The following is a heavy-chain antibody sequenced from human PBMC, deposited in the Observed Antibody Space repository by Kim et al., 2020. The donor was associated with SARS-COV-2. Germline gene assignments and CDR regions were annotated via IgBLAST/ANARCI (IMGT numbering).Heavy chain of an antibody. CDR1: GGSISSYY. CDR3: ARNMVRGVIVVRYYGMDV. CDR2: IYYSGST. Sequence: SETLSLTCTVSGGSISSYYWSWIRQPPGKGLEWIGYIYYSGSTNYNPSLKSRVTISVDTSKNQFSLKLSSVTAADTAVYYCARNMVRGVIVVRYYGMDVWGQGTTVTVSS. V-gene: IGHV4-59*13. D-gene: IGHD3-10*01. J-gene: IGHJ6*02.